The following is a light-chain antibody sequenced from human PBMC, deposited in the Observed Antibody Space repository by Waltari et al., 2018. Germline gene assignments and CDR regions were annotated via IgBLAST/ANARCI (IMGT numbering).Light chain of an antibody. CDR3: QQYGSSVMYT. CDR2: GAS. J-gene: IGKJ2*01. V-gene: IGKV3-20*01. CDR1: QRLTKNY. Sequence: VLTQPPGTLSLSPGESSTLSCRASQRLTKNYLAWYQQKPVQPPRLLIYGASSRAAGIPDRFSGSGSGTDFTLTISRLDPEDFAIYYCQQYGSSVMYTFGQGTKLEIK.